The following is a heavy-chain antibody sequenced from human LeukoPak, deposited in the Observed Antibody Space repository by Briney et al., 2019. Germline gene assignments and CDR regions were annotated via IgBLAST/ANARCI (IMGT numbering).Heavy chain of an antibody. Sequence: ASVKVSCKASGYTFTDYYMHWVRQAPGQGLEWMGWINPNSGGTNYAQKLQGRVTMTTDTSTSTAYMELRSLRSDDTAVYYCARDGLVGATGGYFDYWGQGTLVTVSS. J-gene: IGHJ4*02. CDR3: ARDGLVGATGGYFDY. V-gene: IGHV1-2*02. CDR2: INPNSGGT. D-gene: IGHD1-26*01. CDR1: GYTFTDYY.